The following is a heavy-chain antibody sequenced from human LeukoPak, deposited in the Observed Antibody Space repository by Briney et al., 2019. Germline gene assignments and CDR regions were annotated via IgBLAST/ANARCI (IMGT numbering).Heavy chain of an antibody. D-gene: IGHD3-16*01. J-gene: IGHJ5*02. CDR1: GGSISSSSYY. CDR2: IYYSGST. V-gene: IGHV4-39*07. Sequence: PSETLSLTCIVSGGSISSSSYYWGWIRQPPGKGLEWIGSIYYSGSTYYNPSLKSRVTISVDTSKNQFSLKLSSVTAADTAVYYCARVVGLFDPWGQGTLVTVSS. CDR3: ARVVGLFDP.